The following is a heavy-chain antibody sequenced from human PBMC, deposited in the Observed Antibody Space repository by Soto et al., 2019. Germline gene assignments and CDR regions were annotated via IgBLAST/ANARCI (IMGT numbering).Heavy chain of an antibody. CDR1: GFSFSSYA. V-gene: IGHV3-23*01. CDR2: ISGSTATI. CDR3: AKVRKGNHESNGSPWTFDV. Sequence: EVQLLESGGGLVQPGGSLRLSCTASGFSFSSYAMSWVRQAPGKGLEWVSVISGSTATIHYADYVKGRFTISRDNSKNTLYLQMHSLRAEDTAFYYSAKVRKGNHESNGSPWTFDVWGQWTMVTVSP. D-gene: IGHD2-8*01. J-gene: IGHJ3*01.